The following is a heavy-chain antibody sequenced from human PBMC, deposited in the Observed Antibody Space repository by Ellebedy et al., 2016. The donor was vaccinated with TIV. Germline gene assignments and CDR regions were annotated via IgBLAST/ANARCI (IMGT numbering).Heavy chain of an antibody. V-gene: IGHV1-18*01. CDR2: ISAYSGNT. Sequence: ASVKVSCKASGYSFSNHGISWVRQAPGQELEWMGWISAYSGNTNYAQKFQGRVIMTTDTSTSTAYMELRSLKSDDTDVYYCARDGATGTTPFVYWGQGTLVTVSS. CDR1: GYSFSNHG. D-gene: IGHD1-7*01. J-gene: IGHJ4*02. CDR3: ARDGATGTTPFVY.